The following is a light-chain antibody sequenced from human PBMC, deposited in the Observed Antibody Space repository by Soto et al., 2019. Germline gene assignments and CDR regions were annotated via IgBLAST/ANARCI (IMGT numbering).Light chain of an antibody. Sequence: EIELTQSPGTLSLSPGERATLSCRASQTVSSRYLAWFQQKPGQAPRLLIYGASFRATGIPDRFSGSGSGTVFTLTISRLEPEDFAMYYCQQYGSSPPRTFGQGTKVEIK. CDR3: QQYGSSPPRT. J-gene: IGKJ1*01. V-gene: IGKV3-20*01. CDR1: QTVSSRY. CDR2: GAS.